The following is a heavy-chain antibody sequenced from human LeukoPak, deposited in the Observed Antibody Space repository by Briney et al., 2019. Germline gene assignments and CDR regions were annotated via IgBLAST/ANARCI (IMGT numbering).Heavy chain of an antibody. Sequence: SETLSLTCTVSGGSISSSSYYWGWIRQPPGKGLEWIGSIYYSGSTYYNPSLKSRVTISVDTSKNQFSLKLSSVTAADTAVYYCAKIVGAPNWFDTCGQGTLVSVSS. D-gene: IGHD1-26*01. CDR3: AKIVGAPNWFDT. CDR1: GGSISSSSYY. V-gene: IGHV4-39*07. J-gene: IGHJ5*02. CDR2: IYYSGST.